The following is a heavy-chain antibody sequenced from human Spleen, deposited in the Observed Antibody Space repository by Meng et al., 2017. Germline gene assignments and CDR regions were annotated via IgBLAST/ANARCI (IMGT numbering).Heavy chain of an antibody. D-gene: IGHD3-3*01. Sequence: GGSLRLSCVGSGFFFSNAWMHWVRQSPGKGLEWISRISSDGGITTYADSVKGRFTISRDNAKNTLYLQMNSLGAEDTAVYYCARDLAWVLFDYWGQGALVTVSS. V-gene: IGHV3-74*01. CDR1: GFFFSNAW. CDR2: ISSDGGIT. CDR3: ARDLAWVLFDY. J-gene: IGHJ4*02.